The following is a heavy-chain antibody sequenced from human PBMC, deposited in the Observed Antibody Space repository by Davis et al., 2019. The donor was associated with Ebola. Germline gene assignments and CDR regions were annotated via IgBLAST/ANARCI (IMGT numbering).Heavy chain of an antibody. CDR2: ISAYNGNT. Sequence: ASVKVSCKASGYTFTSYGISWVRQAPGQGLEWMGWISAYNGNTNYAQKLQGRVTMTTDTSTSTAYMELRSLRSDDTAVYYCARSRAGVTARGYYGMDVWGQGTTVTVSS. V-gene: IGHV1-18*01. CDR1: GYTFTSYG. J-gene: IGHJ6*02. D-gene: IGHD2-21*02. CDR3: ARSRAGVTARGYYGMDV.